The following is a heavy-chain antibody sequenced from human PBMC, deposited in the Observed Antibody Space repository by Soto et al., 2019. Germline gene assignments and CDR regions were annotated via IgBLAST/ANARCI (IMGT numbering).Heavy chain of an antibody. CDR1: GFTFTSSA. Sequence: ASVKVSCKASGFTFTSSAMQWVRQARGQRLEWIGWIVVGSGNTNYAQKFQERVTITRDMSTSTAYMELSSLRSEDTAVYYCAAPQLDYGDYGVDYYYGMDVWGQGTTVTVSS. V-gene: IGHV1-58*02. CDR3: AAPQLDYGDYGVDYYYGMDV. CDR2: IVVGSGNT. J-gene: IGHJ6*02. D-gene: IGHD4-17*01.